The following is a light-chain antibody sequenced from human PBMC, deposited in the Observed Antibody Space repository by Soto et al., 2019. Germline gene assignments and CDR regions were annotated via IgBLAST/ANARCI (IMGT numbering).Light chain of an antibody. CDR3: QQYSSSPLT. V-gene: IGKV3-15*01. J-gene: IGKJ4*01. CDR2: SAS. Sequence: EIVMTQSPAPLSVSPGERAALSCRASQSVTISLAWYQQKPGQAPRLLIYSASTRATGIPARFSGSGSGTDFTLSISRLEPEDFAVYYCQQYSSSPLTFGGGTKVDIK. CDR1: QSVTIS.